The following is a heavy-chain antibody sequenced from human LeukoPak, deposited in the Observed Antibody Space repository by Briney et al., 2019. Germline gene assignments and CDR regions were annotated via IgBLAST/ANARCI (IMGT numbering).Heavy chain of an antibody. V-gene: IGHV5-10-1*01. J-gene: IGHJ4*02. CDR3: ARLEGGVIVDY. Sequence: GESLKISCKGSGYSFTSYWITWVRQMPGKGLEWMGRIDPSESYTNYSPSFQGHVTISADKSITTAYLQWSSLKASDTAMYYCARLEGGVIVDYWGQGTLVTVSP. CDR2: IDPSESYT. CDR1: GYSFTSYW. D-gene: IGHD3-16*02.